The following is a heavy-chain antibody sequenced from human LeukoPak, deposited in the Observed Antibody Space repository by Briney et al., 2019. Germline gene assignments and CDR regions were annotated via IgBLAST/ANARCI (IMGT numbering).Heavy chain of an antibody. CDR2: ISGSGGST. CDR3: AKVLFVTQNYFDY. V-gene: IGHV3-23*01. CDR1: GFTFSSYA. J-gene: IGHJ4*02. D-gene: IGHD2/OR15-2a*01. Sequence: PGGSLRLSCAASGFTFSSYAMSWVRQAPGKGLEWVSAISGSGGSTYYADSVKGRFTISRDSSKNTLYLQMNSLRAEDTAVYYCAKVLFVTQNYFDYWGQGTLVTVSS.